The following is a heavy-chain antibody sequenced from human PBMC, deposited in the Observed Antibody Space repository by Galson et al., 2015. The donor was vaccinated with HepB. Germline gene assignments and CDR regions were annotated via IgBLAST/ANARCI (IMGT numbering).Heavy chain of an antibody. D-gene: IGHD6-13*01. CDR1: GFTFSSYA. Sequence: SLRFSCAASGFTFSSYAMHWVRQAPGKGLEWVAVISYDGSNKYYADSVKGRFTISRDNSKNTLYLQMNSLRAEDTAVYYCAREQLAYFDYWGQGTLATVSS. CDR2: ISYDGSNK. V-gene: IGHV3-30-3*01. J-gene: IGHJ4*02. CDR3: AREQLAYFDY.